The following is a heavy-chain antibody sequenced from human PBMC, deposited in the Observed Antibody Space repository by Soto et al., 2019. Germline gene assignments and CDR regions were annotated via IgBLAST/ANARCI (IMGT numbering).Heavy chain of an antibody. V-gene: IGHV3-33*01. CDR3: ARRKSPMTTVTTKSGDAFDI. CDR2: IWYDGSNK. CDR1: GFTFSSYG. J-gene: IGHJ3*02. D-gene: IGHD4-17*01. Sequence: GGSLRLSCAASGFTFSSYGMHWVRQAPGKGLEWVAVIWYDGSNKYYADSVKGRFTISRDNSKNTLYLQMNSLRAEDTAVYYCARRKSPMTTVTTKSGDAFDIWGQGTMVTVSS.